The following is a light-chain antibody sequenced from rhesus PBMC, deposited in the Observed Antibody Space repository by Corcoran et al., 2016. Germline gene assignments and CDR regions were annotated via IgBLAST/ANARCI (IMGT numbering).Light chain of an antibody. CDR2: GAS. Sequence: ETVVTQSPATLALSPGERATLSCRASQSVGSYLAWYQQKPGQAPRLLIYGASSRATGIPDRFSGSGSGTDFTLTISIMEPEDVGVYYCQQSSNLWTFGQGTKVEIK. CDR3: QQSSNLWT. V-gene: IGKV3-24*04. CDR1: QSVGSY. J-gene: IGKJ1*01.